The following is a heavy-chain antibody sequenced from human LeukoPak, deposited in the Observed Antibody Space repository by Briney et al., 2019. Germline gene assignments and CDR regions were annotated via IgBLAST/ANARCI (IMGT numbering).Heavy chain of an antibody. D-gene: IGHD2-21*02. J-gene: IGHJ4*01. Sequence: SSETLSLTCTVSGDSIRNYYWSWIRQRAGKGLEWIGRISTNGDTNYNPSLNSRVTMSIDESRNQFSLKLNSVTAADTAVYYCAFSEVGTAKDFAYWGEGLVVTVSS. CDR1: GDSIRNYY. CDR2: ISTNGDT. V-gene: IGHV4-4*07. CDR3: AFSEVGTAKDFAY.